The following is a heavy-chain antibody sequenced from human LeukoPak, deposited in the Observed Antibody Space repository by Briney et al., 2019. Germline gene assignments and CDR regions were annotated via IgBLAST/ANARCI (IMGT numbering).Heavy chain of an antibody. CDR2: MNPNSGNT. CDR3: ARGRNERDLRLLLY. J-gene: IGHJ4*02. V-gene: IGHV1-8*01. Sequence: ASVNVSCKASGYTFISYDINWVRQATGQGLEWMGWMNPNSGNTGYAQKLQGRLIMTTNTSISTAYMELSSLTSEDTAMYYCARGRNERDLRLLLYWGQGTLVTVSS. D-gene: IGHD3-16*01. CDR1: GYTFISYD.